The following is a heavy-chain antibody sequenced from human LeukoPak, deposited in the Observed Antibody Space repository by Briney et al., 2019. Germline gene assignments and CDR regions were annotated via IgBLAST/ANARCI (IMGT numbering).Heavy chain of an antibody. CDR1: GYTFTSYG. CDR2: ISAYNGNT. CDR3: ARVRITFGRVILDHDY. Sequence: ASVKVSCKASGYTFTSYGISWVRQAPGQGLEWMGWISAYNGNTNYAQKLQGRVTMTTDTSTSTAYMELRSLRSDDTAVYYCARVRITFGRVILDHDYWGQGTLVNVSS. V-gene: IGHV1-18*01. D-gene: IGHD3-16*01. J-gene: IGHJ4*02.